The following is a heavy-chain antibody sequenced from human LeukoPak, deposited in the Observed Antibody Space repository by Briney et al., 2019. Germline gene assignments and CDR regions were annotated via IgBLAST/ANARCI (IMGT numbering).Heavy chain of an antibody. J-gene: IGHJ5*02. V-gene: IGHV4-39*01. D-gene: IGHD6-13*01. Sequence: NPSETLSLTCTVSGGSISSSSYYWGWIRQPPGKGLEWIGSIYYSGSTYYNPSLKSRVTISVDTSKNQFSLKLSSVTAADTAVYYCARRTYQVIAASVFDPWGQGTLVTVSS. CDR2: IYYSGST. CDR3: ARRTYQVIAASVFDP. CDR1: GGSISSSSYY.